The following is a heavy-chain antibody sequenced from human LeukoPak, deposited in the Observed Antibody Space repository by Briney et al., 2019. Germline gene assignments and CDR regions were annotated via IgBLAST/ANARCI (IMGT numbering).Heavy chain of an antibody. CDR3: TTDLAPVAGTSWFDP. J-gene: IGHJ5*02. CDR2: IKSKTDGGTS. V-gene: IGHV3-15*01. D-gene: IGHD6-19*01. Sequence: GGSLRLSCAASGFSFSNAWMCWVRQAPGQGLEWVGRIKSKTDGGTSDYAALVIDRFTISRDDSKNTLYLQMNSLKTEDTAVYYCTTDLAPVAGTSWFDPWGQGTLVTVSS. CDR1: GFSFSNAW.